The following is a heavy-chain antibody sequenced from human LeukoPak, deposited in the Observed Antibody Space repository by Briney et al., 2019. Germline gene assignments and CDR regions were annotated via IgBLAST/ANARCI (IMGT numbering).Heavy chain of an antibody. D-gene: IGHD2-15*01. Sequence: KSSETLSLTCTVSGGSISSGAYSWSWIRQPPGKGLEWIGYIYYSGSTNYNPSLKSRVTISVDTSKNQFSLKLSSVTAADTAVYYCARDDGLYCSGGSCYSWFDPWGQGTLVTVSS. J-gene: IGHJ5*02. CDR2: IYYSGST. CDR3: ARDDGLYCSGGSCYSWFDP. V-gene: IGHV4-61*08. CDR1: GGSISSGAYS.